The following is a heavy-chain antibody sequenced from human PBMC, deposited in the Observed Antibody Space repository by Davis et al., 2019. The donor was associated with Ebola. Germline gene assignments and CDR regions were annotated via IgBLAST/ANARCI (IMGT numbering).Heavy chain of an antibody. Sequence: GESLKISCAASGFTFSSYSMNWVRQAPGKGLEWVSSISSSSSYIYYADSVKGRFTISRDNAKNSLYLQMNSLRAEDTAVYYCARGSARLTFDYWGQGTLVTVSS. V-gene: IGHV3-21*01. CDR1: GFTFSSYS. CDR3: ARGSARLTFDY. J-gene: IGHJ4*02. CDR2: ISSSSSYI. D-gene: IGHD6-6*01.